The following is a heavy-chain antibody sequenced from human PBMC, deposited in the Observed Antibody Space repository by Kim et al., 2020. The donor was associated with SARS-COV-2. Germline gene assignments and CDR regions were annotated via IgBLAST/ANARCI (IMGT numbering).Heavy chain of an antibody. V-gene: IGHV4-34*01. CDR3: ARGGTERWLQIKAFDI. J-gene: IGHJ3*02. Sequence: SETLSLTCAVYGGSFSGYYWSWIRQPPGKGLEWIGEINHSGSTNYNPSLKSRVTISVDTSKNQFSLKLSSVTAADTAVYYCARGGTERWLQIKAFDIWGQGTMVTVSS. CDR1: GGSFSGYY. D-gene: IGHD5-12*01. CDR2: INHSGST.